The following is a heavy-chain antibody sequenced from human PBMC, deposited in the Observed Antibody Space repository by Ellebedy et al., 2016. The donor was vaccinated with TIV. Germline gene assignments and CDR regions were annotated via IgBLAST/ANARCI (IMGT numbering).Heavy chain of an antibody. CDR3: ARGGGYCSGGSCYIRTLRYFDY. D-gene: IGHD2-15*01. V-gene: IGHV4-59*01. CDR1: GVSISGYY. CDR2: IYYSGSTSYT. J-gene: IGHJ4*02. Sequence: SETLSLTXTVSGVSISGYYWSWIRQPPGKGLEWIGYIYYSGSTSYTNYHPSLKSRVTISVDTSKSQFSLKLTSVTAADTAVYYCARGGGYCSGGSCYIRTLRYFDYWGQGTLVTVSS.